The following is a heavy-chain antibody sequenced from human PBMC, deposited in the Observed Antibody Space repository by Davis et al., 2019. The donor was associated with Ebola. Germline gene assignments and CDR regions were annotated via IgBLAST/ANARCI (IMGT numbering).Heavy chain of an antibody. CDR3: AGGLGPYGMDV. CDR2: IRSKANSYAT. D-gene: IGHD1-26*01. V-gene: IGHV3-73*01. Sequence: GGSLRLSCAASGFTFSNYAIHWVRQASGKGLEWVGRIRSKANSYATAYAASVKGRFTISRDDSKNTLYLLMNSLRAEDTAVYYCAGGLGPYGMDVWGQGTTVTVSS. J-gene: IGHJ6*02. CDR1: GFTFSNYA.